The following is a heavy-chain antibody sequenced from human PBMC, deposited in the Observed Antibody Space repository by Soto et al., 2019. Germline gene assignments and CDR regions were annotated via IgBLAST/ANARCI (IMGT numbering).Heavy chain of an antibody. J-gene: IGHJ4*02. CDR1: GYTFTGYH. CDR3: CLDY. Sequence: QVQLVQSGAEVKKPGASVKVSCKASGYTFTGYHMHRVRQAPGQGLEWLGWINPNSGGTNYAQKFQGWVTMTRDTSISTAYMELSSLRSDDTAVSGGCLDYWGQGTPVTVSS. CDR2: INPNSGGT. V-gene: IGHV1-2*04. D-gene: IGHD3-10*01.